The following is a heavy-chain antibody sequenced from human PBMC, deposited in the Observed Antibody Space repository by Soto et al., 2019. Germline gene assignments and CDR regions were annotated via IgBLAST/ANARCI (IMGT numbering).Heavy chain of an antibody. Sequence: VQLLESGGGFVQPGGSLRLSCEASGITFSTYAMSWVRRAPGKGLEWVSTIGSNGADKQYADFVKGRFTVSRDSSKSTLSLKMNSLRAEDTAVYYCAADYLRHNSLNGYYYSYGMDGWGQGTTVTVSS. CDR2: IGSNGADK. CDR1: GITFSTYA. CDR3: AADYLRHNSLNGYYYSYGMDG. J-gene: IGHJ6*02. D-gene: IGHD4-17*01. V-gene: IGHV3-23*01.